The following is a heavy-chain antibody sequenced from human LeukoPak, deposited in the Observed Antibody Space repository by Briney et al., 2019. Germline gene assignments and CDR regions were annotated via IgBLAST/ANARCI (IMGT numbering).Heavy chain of an antibody. CDR1: GFTFSNYW. D-gene: IGHD1-7*01. J-gene: IGHJ4*02. V-gene: IGHV3-7*01. CDR2: IKQDGGET. CDR3: ARAGMTGTPDY. Sequence: GGSLRLSCEVSGFTFSNYWMSWVRQAPGKGLEWVGNIKQDGGETYYVDFVKGRFTLSRDNARNSLYLQMNYVGVDDTAVYYCARAGMTGTPDYWGQGTLVTVSS.